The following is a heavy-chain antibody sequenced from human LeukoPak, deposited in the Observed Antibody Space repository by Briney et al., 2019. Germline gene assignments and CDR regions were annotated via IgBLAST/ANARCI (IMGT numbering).Heavy chain of an antibody. Sequence: SETLSLTCTVSGGSISSYYWSWIRKPPGKGLEWIGYIYYSGSTNYNPSLKSRVTISVDTSKNQFSLKLSSVTAADTAVYYCARELPYGMDVWGQGTTVTVSS. V-gene: IGHV4-59*01. CDR3: ARELPYGMDV. CDR2: IYYSGST. CDR1: GGSISSYY. J-gene: IGHJ6*02.